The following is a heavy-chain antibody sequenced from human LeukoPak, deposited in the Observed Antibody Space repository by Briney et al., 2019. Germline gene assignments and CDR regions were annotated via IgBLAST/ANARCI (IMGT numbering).Heavy chain of an antibody. D-gene: IGHD1-1*01. Sequence: PGGFLRLSCAAYGFTFSSFDMHWVRQPTGQGLEWVSTIGTASDTYYPGFVEGRFTLSRDNAKNSLYLQMNSLTAGDTAVYYCARGPPRGKYYYMDVWGKGTTVTVSS. V-gene: IGHV3-13*01. CDR1: GFTFSSFD. J-gene: IGHJ6*03. CDR3: ARGPPRGKYYYMDV. CDR2: IGTASDT.